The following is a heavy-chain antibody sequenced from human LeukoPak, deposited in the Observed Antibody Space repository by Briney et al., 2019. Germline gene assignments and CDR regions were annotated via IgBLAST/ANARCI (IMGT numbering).Heavy chain of an antibody. D-gene: IGHD2-21*02. CDR2: IIPIYGTA. Sequence: SGKVSCKASGGTFTSYAISWVRQAPGQGLEWMGGIIPIYGTANYAQKFQGRVTITADKSTSTAYMELSSLRSEDTAVYYCAREGIHCGGYCYSDYWGQGTLVTVSS. V-gene: IGHV1-69*06. J-gene: IGHJ4*02. CDR3: AREGIHCGGYCYSDY. CDR1: GGTFTSYA.